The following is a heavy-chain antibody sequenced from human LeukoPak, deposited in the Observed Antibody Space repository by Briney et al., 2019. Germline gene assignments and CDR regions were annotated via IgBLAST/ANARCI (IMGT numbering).Heavy chain of an antibody. CDR2: IYYSGST. D-gene: IGHD3-10*01. Sequence: PSETLSLTCTVSGGSISSYYWSWIRQPPGKGLEWIGYIYYSGSTNYNPSLKSRVTISVDTSKNQFSLKLSSVTAADTAVYYCARESYMVRGVISSWGQGTLVTVSS. J-gene: IGHJ4*02. V-gene: IGHV4-59*12. CDR1: GGSISSYY. CDR3: ARESYMVRGVISS.